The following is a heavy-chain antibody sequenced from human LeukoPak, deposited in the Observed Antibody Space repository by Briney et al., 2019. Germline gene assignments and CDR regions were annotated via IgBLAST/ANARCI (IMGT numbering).Heavy chain of an antibody. J-gene: IGHJ4*02. CDR2: INSDGSST. CDR3: ARANYYDSGGYPAAFDY. D-gene: IGHD3-22*01. V-gene: IGHV3-74*01. Sequence: GGSLRLSCAASGFTFSSYWMHCVRQAPGKGLVWVSRINSDGSSTSYADSVKGRFTISRDNAKTTLFLQMNSLRAEDTAVYFCARANYYDSGGYPAAFDYWVQGTMVTVSS. CDR1: GFTFSSYW.